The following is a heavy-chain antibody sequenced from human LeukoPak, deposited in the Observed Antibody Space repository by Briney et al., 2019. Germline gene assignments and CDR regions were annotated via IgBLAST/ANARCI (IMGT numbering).Heavy chain of an antibody. J-gene: IGHJ5*02. D-gene: IGHD3-10*01. CDR1: GFTFSSYS. Sequence: GGSLRLSCAASGFTFSSYSMNWVRQAPGKGLEWVSSISSSSYIYYADSVKGRFTISRDNAKNSLYLQMNSLRAEDTAVYYCARDIRREELGPWGQGTLVTVSS. CDR2: ISSSSYI. V-gene: IGHV3-21*01. CDR3: ARDIRREELGP.